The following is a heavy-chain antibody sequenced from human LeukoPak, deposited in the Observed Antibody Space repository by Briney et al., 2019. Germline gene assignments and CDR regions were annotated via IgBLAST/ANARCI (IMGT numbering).Heavy chain of an antibody. CDR2: INHSGST. Sequence: PSETLSLTCAVYGGSFSGYSWSWIRQPPGKGLEWIGEINHSGSTNYNPSLKSRVTISVDTSKNQFSLKLSSVTAADTAVYYCARGRRSLAAGRNFDYWGQGTLVTVSS. D-gene: IGHD6-19*01. V-gene: IGHV4-34*01. J-gene: IGHJ4*02. CDR1: GGSFSGYS. CDR3: ARGRRSLAAGRNFDY.